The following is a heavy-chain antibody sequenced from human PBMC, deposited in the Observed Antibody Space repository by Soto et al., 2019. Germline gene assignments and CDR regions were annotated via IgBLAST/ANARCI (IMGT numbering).Heavy chain of an antibody. Sequence: PSETLSLTCTVSGGSISSYYWSWIRQPPGKGLEWIGYIYYSGSTNYNPSLKSRVTISVDTSKNQFSLKLSSVTAADTAVYYCARLYSSSWSAFDYWGQGTLVTVSS. V-gene: IGHV4-59*01. J-gene: IGHJ4*02. D-gene: IGHD6-13*01. CDR1: GGSISSYY. CDR2: IYYSGST. CDR3: ARLYSSSWSAFDY.